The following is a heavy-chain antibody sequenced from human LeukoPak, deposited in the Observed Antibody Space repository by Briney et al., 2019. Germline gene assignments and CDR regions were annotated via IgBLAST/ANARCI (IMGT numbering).Heavy chain of an antibody. V-gene: IGHV3-23*01. Sequence: GGSLRLSCAASGFTFSSYAMTWVRQAPGKGLEWVSAISGSGVSTYYADSVKGRFTISRDNSKNTPYLQMSSLRAEDTAVYYCAKDYRYCTSTSCYGDDAFDIWGQGTMVTVSS. CDR1: GFTFSSYA. D-gene: IGHD2-2*01. CDR3: AKDYRYCTSTSCYGDDAFDI. CDR2: ISGSGVST. J-gene: IGHJ3*02.